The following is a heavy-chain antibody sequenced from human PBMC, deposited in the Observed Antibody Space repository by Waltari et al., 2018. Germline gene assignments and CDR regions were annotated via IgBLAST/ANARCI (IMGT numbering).Heavy chain of an antibody. V-gene: IGHV4-4*02. CDR2: VHYSGRT. CDR3: ARDRGRGLYLDT. Sequence: QLQLQESGPGLVKPSGTLVPPCAVSGDHMTSTYCWRWFRQSPQKGLEWIGQVHYSGRTNYHPSFASRVTMSVDTSNKQFSLRVTSATAADTAVYYCARDRGRGLYLDTWGPGTLVTVSP. D-gene: IGHD2-15*01. J-gene: IGHJ5*02. CDR1: GDHMTSTYC.